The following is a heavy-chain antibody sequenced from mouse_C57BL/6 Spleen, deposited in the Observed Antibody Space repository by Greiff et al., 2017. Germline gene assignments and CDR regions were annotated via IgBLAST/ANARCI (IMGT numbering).Heavy chain of an antibody. V-gene: IGHV1-74*01. J-gene: IGHJ1*03. Sequence: QVQLQQPGAELVKPGASVKVSCKASGYTFTSYWMHWVKQRPGQGLEWIGRIHPSDSDTNYNQKFTGKATLTVDKSSSTAYMQLSSLTSEDSAVYYCAIPLHYYGSSYDWYFDVWGTGTTVTVSS. D-gene: IGHD1-1*01. CDR2: IHPSDSDT. CDR3: AIPLHYYGSSYDWYFDV. CDR1: GYTFTSYW.